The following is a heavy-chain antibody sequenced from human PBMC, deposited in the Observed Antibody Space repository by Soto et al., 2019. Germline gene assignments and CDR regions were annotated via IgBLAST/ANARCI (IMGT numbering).Heavy chain of an antibody. J-gene: IGHJ4*02. CDR3: ARVWAVAEYYFDY. D-gene: IGHD6-19*01. CDR2: ISSSSSYI. Sequence: EVQLVESGGGLVKPGGSLRLSCAASGFTFSSYSMNWVRQAPGKGLEWVSSISSSSSYIYYADSVKGRFTISRDNAENSLYLQMNSLRAEDTAVYYCARVWAVAEYYFDYWGQGTLVTVSS. CDR1: GFTFSSYS. V-gene: IGHV3-21*01.